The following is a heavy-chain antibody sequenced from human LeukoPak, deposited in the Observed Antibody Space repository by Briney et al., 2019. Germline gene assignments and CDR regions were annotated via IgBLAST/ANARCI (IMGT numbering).Heavy chain of an antibody. D-gene: IGHD3-10*01. CDR2: IYHSGST. CDR3: ARSGWFGELLYDY. CDR1: GGSISSGGYY. Sequence: SETLSLTCTVSGGSISSGGYYWSWIRQPPGKGLEWIGYIYHSGSTYYNPSLKSRVTISVDRSKNQFSLKLSSVTAADTAVYYCARSGWFGELLYDYWGQGTLVTVSS. J-gene: IGHJ4*02. V-gene: IGHV4-30-2*01.